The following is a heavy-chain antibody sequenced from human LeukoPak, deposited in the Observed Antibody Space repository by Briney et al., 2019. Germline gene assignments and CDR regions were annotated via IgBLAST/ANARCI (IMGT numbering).Heavy chain of an antibody. CDR3: ARGLRFLEPYYFDY. CDR2: ISAYNGNT. Sequence: GASVKVSCKASGYTFTSYGISWVRQAPGQGLEGMGWISAYNGNTNYAQKLQGRVTMTTDTSTSTAYMELRSLRSDDTAVYYCARGLRFLEPYYFDYWGQGTLVTVSS. CDR1: GYTFTSYG. D-gene: IGHD3-3*01. J-gene: IGHJ4*02. V-gene: IGHV1-18*01.